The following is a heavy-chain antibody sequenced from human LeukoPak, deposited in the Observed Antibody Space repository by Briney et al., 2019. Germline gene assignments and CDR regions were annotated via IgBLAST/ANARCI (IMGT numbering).Heavy chain of an antibody. Sequence: GGSLRLSCAASGFTFSTDWMHWVRQAPGKGPVWVSAISGSGGSTFYADSVKGRFTISRDNSKNTLYLQMNSLRAEDTAVYYCAKDHASDRGWYFDLWGRGTLATVSS. CDR3: AKDHASDRGWYFDL. CDR2: ISGSGGST. D-gene: IGHD3-22*01. V-gene: IGHV3-23*01. J-gene: IGHJ2*01. CDR1: GFTFSTDW.